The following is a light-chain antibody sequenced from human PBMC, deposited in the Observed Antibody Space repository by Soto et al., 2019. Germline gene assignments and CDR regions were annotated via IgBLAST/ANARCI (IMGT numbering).Light chain of an antibody. V-gene: IGLV2-8*01. CDR3: NSCAASNNFYFV. CDR1: SSDVGGYNY. CDR2: EVT. J-gene: IGLJ3*02. Sequence: QSALTQPPSASGSPGQSVTISCTGTSSDVGGYNYVSWYQQYPGKAPKLMIYEVTKRPSGVPDRFSGSKSGNTASLTVSGLLAEDEVDYYYNSCAASNNFYFVFGGGTQLTVL.